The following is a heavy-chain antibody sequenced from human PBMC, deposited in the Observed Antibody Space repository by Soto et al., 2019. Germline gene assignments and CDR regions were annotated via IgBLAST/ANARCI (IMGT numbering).Heavy chain of an antibody. CDR3: AGPAVDYGGNSEHLRNKGMDV. Sequence: GGSLRLSCAASGFTFSSYSMNWVRQAPGKGLEGVSSISSSSSYIYYADSVKGRFTISRDNAKNSLYLQMNSLRAEDTAVYYCAGPAVDYGGNSEHLRNKGMDVWGQGTTVSVSS. CDR1: GFTFSSYS. V-gene: IGHV3-21*01. D-gene: IGHD4-17*01. J-gene: IGHJ6*02. CDR2: ISSSSSYI.